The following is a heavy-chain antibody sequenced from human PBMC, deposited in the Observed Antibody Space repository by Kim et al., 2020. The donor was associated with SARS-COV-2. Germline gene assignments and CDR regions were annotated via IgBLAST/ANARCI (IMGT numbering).Heavy chain of an antibody. Sequence: DSVKCRFTVSRDNSEKTVSLQMNSLRAEDTAVYYCARNFPRGDYASGLDVWGQGTTVTVSS. CDR3: ARNFPRGDYASGLDV. J-gene: IGHJ6*02. D-gene: IGHD4-17*01. V-gene: IGHV3-30*01.